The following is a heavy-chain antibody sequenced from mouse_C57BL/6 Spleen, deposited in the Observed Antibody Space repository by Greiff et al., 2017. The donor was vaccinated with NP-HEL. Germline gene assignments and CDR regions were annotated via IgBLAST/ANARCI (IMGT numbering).Heavy chain of an antibody. D-gene: IGHD1-1*01. CDR2: ILPGSGST. J-gene: IGHJ2*01. CDR1: GYTFTGYW. V-gene: IGHV1-9*01. Sequence: QVQLKESGAELMKPGASVKLSCKATGYTFTGYWIEWVKQRPGHGLEWIGEILPGSGSTNYNEKFKGKATFTADTSSNTAYMQLSSLTTEDSAIYYCARASIYYYGSSLYYFDYWGQGTTLTVSS. CDR3: ARASIYYYGSSLYYFDY.